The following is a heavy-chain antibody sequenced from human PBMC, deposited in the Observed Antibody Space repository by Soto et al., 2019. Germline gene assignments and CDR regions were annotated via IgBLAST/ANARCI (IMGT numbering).Heavy chain of an antibody. Sequence: GASVKVSCKASNYPFTSYVFAWVRQAPGHGLHWLGVLSSYNNNADYAQEFQGRITMTTDTSTTTAVMELRSLTSDDTGVYYCARDSNPFGVVTRSPEKQKYGMDVWGQGTTVTVSS. CDR1: NYPFTSYV. J-gene: IGHJ6*02. D-gene: IGHD3-3*01. V-gene: IGHV1-18*01. CDR3: ARDSNPFGVVTRSPEKQKYGMDV. CDR2: LSSYNNNA.